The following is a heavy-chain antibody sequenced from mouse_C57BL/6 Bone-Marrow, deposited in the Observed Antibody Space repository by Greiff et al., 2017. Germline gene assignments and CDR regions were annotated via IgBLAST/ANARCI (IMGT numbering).Heavy chain of an antibody. V-gene: IGHV1-69*01. D-gene: IGHD1-1*01. CDR1: GYTFTSYW. J-gene: IGHJ2*01. CDR2: IDPSDSYT. Sequence: VQLKQPGAELVMPGASVKLSCTASGYTFTSYWMHWVKQRPGQGLEWIGEIDPSDSYTNYNPKFKGKSTMTVDKSSNTSYMQRSSLTSEDSAVXYCARSHYGSIFDYWGQGTTRTVSS. CDR3: ARSHYGSIFDY.